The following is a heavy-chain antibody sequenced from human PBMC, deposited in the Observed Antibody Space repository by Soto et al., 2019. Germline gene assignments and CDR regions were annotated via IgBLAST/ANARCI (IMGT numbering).Heavy chain of an antibody. Sequence: QVQLVQSGAEMKKPGSSVKVSCKASGGIFSNYAITWVRQAPGRGLEWLGGIIPVFGTTNYAQIFQDRVSITADALTDSTFLELRGLRSENTAHYSGAGAAGRHILTHYIADWGQGTLITVSS. CDR2: IIPVFGTT. CDR1: GGIFSNYA. J-gene: IGHJ4*02. V-gene: IGHV1-69*12. CDR3: AGAAGRHILTHYIAD. D-gene: IGHD3-9*01.